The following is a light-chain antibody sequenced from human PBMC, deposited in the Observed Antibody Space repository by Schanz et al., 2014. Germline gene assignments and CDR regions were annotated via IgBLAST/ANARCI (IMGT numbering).Light chain of an antibody. V-gene: IGLV1-40*01. CDR2: GDS. CDR1: SSNIGAGKD. J-gene: IGLJ1*01. CDR3: CSYVSSTTPYV. Sequence: QSVLTQPPSVSGAPGQRVTISCTGSSSNIGAGKDVHWYQQFPGTAPKLLIYGDSNRPSGVPDRFSVSKSGTSASLAITGLQAEDEADYYCCSYVSSTTPYVFGFGTKLTVL.